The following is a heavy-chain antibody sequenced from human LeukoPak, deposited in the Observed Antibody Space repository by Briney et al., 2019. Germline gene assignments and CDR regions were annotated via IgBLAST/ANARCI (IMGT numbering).Heavy chain of an antibody. CDR1: GGTFSSYA. CDR2: IIPIFGTA. J-gene: IGHJ5*02. D-gene: IGHD4-11*01. Sequence: SVKVSCKASGGTFSSYAISWVRQAPGQGLEWMGGIIPIFGTANYAQKFQGRVTITADESTSTAYMELSSLRSEDTAVYCCARGSPVNAGFDPWGQGTLVTVSS. CDR3: ARGSPVNAGFDP. V-gene: IGHV1-69*01.